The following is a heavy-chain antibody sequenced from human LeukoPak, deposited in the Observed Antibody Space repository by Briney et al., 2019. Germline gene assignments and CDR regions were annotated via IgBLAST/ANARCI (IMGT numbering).Heavy chain of an antibody. Sequence: SETLSLTCAVYGESFTTFYWGWIRQTPGKGLEWIGEINHTGSTNYNPSLKSRVTISIDTSKNQFSLKLNSVTAADTAVYYCARGNDYANSYYYYYMDVWGKGTTVTISS. CDR2: INHTGST. CDR1: GESFTTFY. V-gene: IGHV4-34*01. J-gene: IGHJ6*03. D-gene: IGHD4-17*01. CDR3: ARGNDYANSYYYYYMDV.